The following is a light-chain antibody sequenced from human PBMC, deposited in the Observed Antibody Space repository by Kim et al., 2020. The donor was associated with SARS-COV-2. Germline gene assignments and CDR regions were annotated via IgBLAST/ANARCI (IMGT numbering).Light chain of an antibody. J-gene: IGKJ4*01. Sequence: ASVGERVTITGRASQVIAYWLAWCQQKPGNAPELLVYAASTLQRGVPARFSGSGSETNFALTISGLQPENLATYYGQQASSDSLSFGGGTKVDIK. CDR1: QVIAYW. V-gene: IGKV1D-12*01. CDR2: AAS. CDR3: QQASSDSLS.